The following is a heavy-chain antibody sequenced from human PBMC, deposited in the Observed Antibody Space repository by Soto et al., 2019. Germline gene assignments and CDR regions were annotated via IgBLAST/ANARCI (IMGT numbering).Heavy chain of an antibody. D-gene: IGHD6-19*01. V-gene: IGHV4-4*02. J-gene: IGHJ5*02. CDR1: SGSISSSNW. CDR2: IYHSGST. Sequence: SETLSLTCAVSSGSISSSNWWSWVRQPPGKGLEWIGEIYHSGSTNYNPSLKSRVTISVDKSKNQFSLKLSSVTAADTAVYYCACTVAGIESWFDPWGQGTLVTVSS. CDR3: ACTVAGIESWFDP.